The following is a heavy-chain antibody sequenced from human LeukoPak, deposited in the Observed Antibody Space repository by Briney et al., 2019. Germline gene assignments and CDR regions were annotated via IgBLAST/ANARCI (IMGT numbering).Heavy chain of an antibody. V-gene: IGHV4-59*01. D-gene: IGHD3-3*01. J-gene: IGHJ6*03. CDR3: ARGTTFGVVIPNYYYMDV. CDR1: GGSISTYY. CDR2: IFYSGST. Sequence: SETLSLTCTVSGGSISTYYWSWIRQPPGKGLEWIGYIFYSGSTTYNPSLKSRVTISVDTSQNQFSLILRSVTAADTAVYYCARGTTFGVVIPNYYYMDVWSKGTTVTVSS.